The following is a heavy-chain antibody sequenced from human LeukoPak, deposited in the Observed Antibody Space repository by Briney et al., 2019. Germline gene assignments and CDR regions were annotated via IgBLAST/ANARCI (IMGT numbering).Heavy chain of an antibody. CDR1: GNSISSGDYY. CDR2: IQYSGSS. J-gene: IGHJ5*02. CDR3: VSRADWFDP. Sequence: SETLSLTCTVSGNSISSGDYYWSWSRQPPGKGLEWIGYIQYSGSSDYNPALKSRGSISVDSSKTQFSLKLTSVTAADTAVYFCVSRADWFDPWGPGTLVTVSS. V-gene: IGHV4-30-4*01.